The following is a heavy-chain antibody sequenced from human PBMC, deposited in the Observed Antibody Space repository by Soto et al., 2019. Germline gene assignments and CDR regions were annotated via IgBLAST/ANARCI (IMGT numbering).Heavy chain of an antibody. J-gene: IGHJ4*02. V-gene: IGHV3-9*01. D-gene: IGHD3-16*01. CDR2: ISWEGGII. CDR1: GFTFDDYA. CDR3: AKDIYVGPGSHCDY. Sequence: EVQLVESGGDLVQPGRSLRLSCAASGFTFDDYAMHWVRQAPGKGLEWVSSISWEGGIIGYADSVKGRFTISRDNAKKSLYLEINSLRLEDTALYYFAKDIYVGPGSHCDYWGQGTLITVSS.